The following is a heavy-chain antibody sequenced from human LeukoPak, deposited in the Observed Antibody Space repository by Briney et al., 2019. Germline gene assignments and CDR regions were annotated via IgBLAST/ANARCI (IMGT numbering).Heavy chain of an antibody. J-gene: IGHJ4*02. Sequence: SETLPLTCTVSGGSMSSYYWSWIRQPPGKGLEWIGYIYYSGGTNYNPSLNSRVTISIDTSKNQLSLRLSSVTAADTAVYYCARDRDGNYGDYSPSDYWGQGILVTVSS. CDR2: IYYSGGT. V-gene: IGHV4-59*01. D-gene: IGHD4-17*01. CDR3: ARDRDGNYGDYSPSDY. CDR1: GGSMSSYY.